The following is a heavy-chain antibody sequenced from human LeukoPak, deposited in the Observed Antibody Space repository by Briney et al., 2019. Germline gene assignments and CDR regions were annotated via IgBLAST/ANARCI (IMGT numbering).Heavy chain of an antibody. J-gene: IGHJ6*02. Sequence: ASVKGSCKTSGYTFTGYYMHWVRQAPGQGLEWMGWINPDTGATDTAQKSQGRVTMTRDTSISAAYMELSRLRSDDTAVYYCTRDHCSYINCYEDYYYGMDVWGQGTTVTVSS. D-gene: IGHD2-2*01. CDR1: GYTFTGYY. CDR2: INPDTGAT. V-gene: IGHV1-2*02. CDR3: TRDHCSYINCYEDYYYGMDV.